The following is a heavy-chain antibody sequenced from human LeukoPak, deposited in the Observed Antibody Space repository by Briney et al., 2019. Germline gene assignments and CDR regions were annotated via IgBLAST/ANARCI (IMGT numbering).Heavy chain of an antibody. V-gene: IGHV3-33*01. CDR3: APGEFDY. CDR1: GFTFSSYG. CDR2: IWYDGSNK. J-gene: IGHJ4*02. Sequence: GGSLRLSCAASGFTFSSYGMHWVRQAPGKGLEWVAVIWYDGSNKHYADSVKGRFTISRDNSKNTLYLQMNSLRAEDTAVYYCAPGEFDYWGQGTLVTVSS. D-gene: IGHD3-16*01.